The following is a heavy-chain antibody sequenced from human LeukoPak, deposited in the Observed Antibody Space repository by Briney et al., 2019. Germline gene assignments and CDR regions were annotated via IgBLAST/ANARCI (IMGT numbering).Heavy chain of an antibody. CDR2: ISGSGGST. V-gene: IGHV3-23*01. Sequence: GGSLRLSCAASGFTFSSYAMSWVRQAPGKGLEWVSAISGSGGSTYYADSVKGRFTISRDNSKNTLYLQMNSLRAEDTAVYYCAKETTPYYDFWRWFDPWGQGTLVTVSS. CDR1: GFTFSSYA. CDR3: AKETTPYYDFWRWFDP. J-gene: IGHJ5*02. D-gene: IGHD3-3*01.